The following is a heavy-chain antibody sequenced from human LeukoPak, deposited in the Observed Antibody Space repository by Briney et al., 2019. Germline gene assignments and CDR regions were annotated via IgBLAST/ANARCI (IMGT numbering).Heavy chain of an antibody. V-gene: IGHV4-34*01. J-gene: IGHJ4*02. Sequence: TTSETLSLTCAVYGGSFSPYYWSWIRQPPGKGLEWIGEINHSGSTNYNPSLKSRVTISVDTSKNQFSLTLTSVTAADTAVYYCARDRSVGVLPAPPFDFWGQGTLVTVSS. CDR3: ARDRSVGVLPAPPFDF. CDR1: GGSFSPYY. CDR2: INHSGST. D-gene: IGHD6-6*01.